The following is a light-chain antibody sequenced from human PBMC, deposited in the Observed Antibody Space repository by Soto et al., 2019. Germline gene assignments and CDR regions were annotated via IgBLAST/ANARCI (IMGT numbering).Light chain of an antibody. V-gene: IGLV2-14*03. CDR2: DVT. CDR3: RSFTPSSTYG. Sequence: QSELTQPASVSGSPGQSITISCTGTSRHVGAYKFVTWYHHHPGNAPKPIIYDVTTRPSGVSNRFSGSKSGDTASLTISGLQSEDEADYYCRSFTPSSTYGFGPGTKVTVL. J-gene: IGLJ1*01. CDR1: SRHVGAYKF.